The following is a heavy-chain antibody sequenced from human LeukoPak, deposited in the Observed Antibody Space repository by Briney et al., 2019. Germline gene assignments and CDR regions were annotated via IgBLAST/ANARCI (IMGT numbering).Heavy chain of an antibody. J-gene: IGHJ4*02. Sequence: GGSLRLSCAASGFAFSTYWMHWVRQAPGKGLVWVSLIKSDGSTTTYADSVKGRFTISRDNAKNTLSLQMNSLRAEDTAVYYCARDFSYSPDYWGQGTLVTVSS. D-gene: IGHD3-10*01. CDR3: ARDFSYSPDY. CDR2: IKSDGSTT. CDR1: GFAFSTYW. V-gene: IGHV3-74*01.